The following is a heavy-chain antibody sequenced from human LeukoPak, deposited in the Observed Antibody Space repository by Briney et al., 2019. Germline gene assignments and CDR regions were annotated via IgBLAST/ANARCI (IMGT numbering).Heavy chain of an antibody. J-gene: IGHJ4*02. CDR1: GGSISSYY. D-gene: IGHD3-3*01. Sequence: SETLSLTCTVSGGSISSYYWSWLRQPPGKGLEWIGYIYYSGSTNYNPSLKSRVTISVDTSKNQFSLKLSSVTAADTAVYYCAMAQGPPGFFDYWGQGTLVTVSS. CDR2: IYYSGST. V-gene: IGHV4-59*08. CDR3: AMAQGPPGFFDY.